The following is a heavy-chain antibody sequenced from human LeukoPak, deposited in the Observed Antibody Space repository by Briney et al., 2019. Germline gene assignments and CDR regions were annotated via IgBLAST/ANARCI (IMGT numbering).Heavy chain of an antibody. CDR3: AGRNYGSGSHYNY. Sequence: GGSLRLSCGATGFTLSNNAMAWVRQAPGKGLEWVSTIISAGSTYYADSVKGRFTFSRDNSKNTLYLQMNSLRAGDTAVYYCAGRNYGSGSHYNYWGRGALVTVSS. CDR2: IISAGST. V-gene: IGHV3-23*01. CDR1: GFTLSNNA. J-gene: IGHJ4*02. D-gene: IGHD3-10*01.